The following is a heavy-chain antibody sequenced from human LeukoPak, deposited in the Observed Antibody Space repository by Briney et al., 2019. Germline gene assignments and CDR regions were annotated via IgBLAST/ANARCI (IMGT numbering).Heavy chain of an antibody. V-gene: IGHV3-23*01. J-gene: IGHJ4*02. D-gene: IGHD6-13*01. Sequence: GGSLRLPCAASGFTFSSYAMSWVRQAPGKGLEWVSAISGSGGSTYYADSVKGRFTISRDNSKNTLYLQMNSLRAEDTAVYYCAKGRGQQLVYYFDYWGQGTLVTVSS. CDR1: GFTFSSYA. CDR3: AKGRGQQLVYYFDY. CDR2: ISGSGGST.